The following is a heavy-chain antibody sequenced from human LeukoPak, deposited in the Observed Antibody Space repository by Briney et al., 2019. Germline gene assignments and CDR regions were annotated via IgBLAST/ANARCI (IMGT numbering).Heavy chain of an antibody. D-gene: IGHD2-2*01. CDR2: IRSKANNYAT. V-gene: IGHV3-73*01. CDR1: GFTFSGSD. CDR3: TRLSYCSSTSCQTVIDY. Sequence: GGSLRLSCAASGFTFSGSDMHWVRQASGKGLEWVGRIRSKANNYATAYAASVKGRFTISRDDSKNTAYLQMNSLKTEDTAVYYCTRLSYCSSTSCQTVIDYWGQGTLVTVSS. J-gene: IGHJ4*02.